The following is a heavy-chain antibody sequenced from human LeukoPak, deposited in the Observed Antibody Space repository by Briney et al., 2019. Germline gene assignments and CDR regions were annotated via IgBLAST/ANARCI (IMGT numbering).Heavy chain of an antibody. D-gene: IGHD6-19*01. CDR1: GFNFSSFA. V-gene: IGHV3-23*05. Sequence: GGSLRLSCVASGFNFSSFAMSWVRQAPGKGLEWVSAITSSGSTDYTYYADSVKCRFTISRDNSKNTLYLEMNSLRAEDTAVYDCAKPPHGSGWYTDNWFDPWGQGTRVTVSS. CDR2: ITSSGSTDYT. J-gene: IGHJ5*02. CDR3: AKPPHGSGWYTDNWFDP.